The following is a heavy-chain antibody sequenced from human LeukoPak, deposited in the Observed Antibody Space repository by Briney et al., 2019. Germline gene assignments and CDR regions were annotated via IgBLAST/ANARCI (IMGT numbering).Heavy chain of an antibody. CDR3: VRDPDDFVFVMDV. Sequence: GGSLRLSCAASGLTFSSYNMNWVRHAPGKGLEWVSYITSSSSYIYYADSAKGRFTISRDNGKNSLYLPMNRLRAEDTAVDYWVRDPDDFVFVMDVGGQGTTVSVSS. CDR2: ITSSSSYI. J-gene: IGHJ6*01. V-gene: IGHV3-21*01. CDR1: GLTFSSYN. D-gene: IGHD3-3*01.